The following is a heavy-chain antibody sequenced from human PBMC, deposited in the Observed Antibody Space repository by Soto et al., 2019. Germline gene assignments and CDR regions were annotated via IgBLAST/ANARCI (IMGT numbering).Heavy chain of an antibody. CDR2: INHSGST. CDR3: ATDDYDILTGYSPAEYFQH. V-gene: IGHV4-34*01. J-gene: IGHJ1*01. Sequence: QVQLQQWGAGLLKPSETLSLTCAVYGGSFSGYYWSWIRQPPGKGLEWIGEINHSGSTNYNPSLKSRVTISGDTSKNQFSLKLSSVTAADTAVYYCATDDYDILTGYSPAEYFQHWGQGTLVTVSS. D-gene: IGHD3-9*01. CDR1: GGSFSGYY.